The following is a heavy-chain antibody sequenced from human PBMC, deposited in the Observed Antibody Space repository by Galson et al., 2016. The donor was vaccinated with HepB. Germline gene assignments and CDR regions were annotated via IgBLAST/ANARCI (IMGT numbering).Heavy chain of an antibody. CDR1: GFSLSTRGVG. J-gene: IGHJ4*02. D-gene: IGHD3/OR15-3a*01. CDR3: VHRLVRDLWTYYYPYYFDS. V-gene: IGHV2-5*02. Sequence: PALVKPPQTLTLTCTFSGFSLSTRGVGVGWIRQPPGKALEWLALVYWAVDKRHSPSLRTRLTITKDTSKNQVVLTVTNVDPVDTATYYCVHRLVRDLWTYYYPYYFDSWGQGLLVTVSS. CDR2: VYWAVDK.